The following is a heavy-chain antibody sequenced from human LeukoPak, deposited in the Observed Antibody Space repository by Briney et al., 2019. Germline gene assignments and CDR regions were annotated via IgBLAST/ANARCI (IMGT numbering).Heavy chain of an antibody. Sequence: GGSLRLSCAASGFTFSSCAMSWVRQAPGKGLEWVSAISGSGSSTYYADSVKGRFTISRDNAKNSLYLQMNSLRAEDTALYYCAKATSPLAYSSGWYADYWGQGTLVTVSS. J-gene: IGHJ4*02. D-gene: IGHD6-19*01. CDR1: GFTFSSCA. CDR2: ISGSGSST. CDR3: AKATSPLAYSSGWYADY. V-gene: IGHV3-23*01.